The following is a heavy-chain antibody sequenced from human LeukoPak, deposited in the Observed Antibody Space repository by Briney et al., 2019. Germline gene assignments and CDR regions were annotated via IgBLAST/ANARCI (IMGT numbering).Heavy chain of an antibody. D-gene: IGHD6-13*01. CDR2: IDWDDDK. V-gene: IGHV2-70*11. J-gene: IGHJ4*02. CDR1: GLSLSTGGMS. CDR3: ARANITATGILSDY. Sequence: SGPALVKPTQTLTPTCTFSGLSLSTGGMSVSWIRQSPGKALEWLARIDWDDDKYYITSLKTRLTISKDTSKNQVVFTMTNMDPVDTATYYCARANITATGILSDYWGQGTLVTVSS.